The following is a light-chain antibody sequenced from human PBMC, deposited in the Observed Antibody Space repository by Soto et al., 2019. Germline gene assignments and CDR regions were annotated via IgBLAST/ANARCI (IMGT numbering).Light chain of an antibody. J-gene: IGKJ5*01. Sequence: EIVLTHSPATLSLSPWERATLPCRASQSVRTYIAWFRQKPGQAPRLLIYDASNRATGVPARISGSGSGTDFTLTIGSLEPEDFAVYYCQQRSNWPITFGQGTRLEI. CDR1: QSVRTY. V-gene: IGKV3-11*01. CDR2: DAS. CDR3: QQRSNWPIT.